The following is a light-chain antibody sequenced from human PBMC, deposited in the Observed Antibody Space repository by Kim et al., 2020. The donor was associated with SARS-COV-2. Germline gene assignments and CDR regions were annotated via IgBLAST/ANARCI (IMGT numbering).Light chain of an antibody. CDR2: EVT. Sequence: GQSATTHCTGTSSGVGGYNYVSWYQQHPGKAPKLMIYEVTKRPSGVPDRFSGSKSGNTASLTVSGLQAEDEADYYCSSYAGSNNLVFGGGTQLTVL. V-gene: IGLV2-8*01. CDR1: SSGVGGYNY. CDR3: SSYAGSNNLV. J-gene: IGLJ2*01.